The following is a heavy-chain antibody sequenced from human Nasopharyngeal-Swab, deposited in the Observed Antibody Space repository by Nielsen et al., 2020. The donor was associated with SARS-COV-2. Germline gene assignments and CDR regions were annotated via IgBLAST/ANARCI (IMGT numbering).Heavy chain of an antibody. CDR3: ARRAARDGYNYEVDP. J-gene: IGHJ5*02. Sequence: GGSLRLYCKASGYSFTKSWIGWVRQMPGKGLEWMGIIYPGNSQTKYSPSFQGQITISVDKSINTAYLQWSTLKASDSAMYYCARRAARDGYNYEVDPWGQGTLVTVSS. V-gene: IGHV5-51*01. D-gene: IGHD5-24*01. CDR1: GYSFTKSW. CDR2: IYPGNSQT.